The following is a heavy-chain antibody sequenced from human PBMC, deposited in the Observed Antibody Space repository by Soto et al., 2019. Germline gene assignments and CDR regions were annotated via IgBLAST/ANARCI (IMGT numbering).Heavy chain of an antibody. J-gene: IGHJ3*02. D-gene: IGHD2-15*01. CDR2: ISGSGGST. Sequence: GGSLRLSCAASGFTFSSYAMSWVRQAPGKGLERVSAISGSGGSTYYADSVKGRFTISRDNSKNTLYLQMNSLRAEDTAVYYCSTLVAGYCSGGSCHDAFDIWGQGTMVTVSS. CDR1: GFTFSSYA. V-gene: IGHV3-23*01. CDR3: STLVAGYCSGGSCHDAFDI.